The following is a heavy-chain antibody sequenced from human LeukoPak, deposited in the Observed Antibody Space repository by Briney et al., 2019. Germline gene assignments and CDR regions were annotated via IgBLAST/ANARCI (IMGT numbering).Heavy chain of an antibody. CDR3: ARPGTNFPANFLPFDN. D-gene: IGHD4-17*01. Sequence: GESLKISCKTSGYSFNTYWIGWVRQMPGKGLEWMGIIYPGDSDTRYNPSFQGQVTISADKSIATAYLQWSSLRASDSAMYYCARPGTNFPANFLPFDNWGQGTLVSVSS. V-gene: IGHV5-51*01. CDR1: GYSFNTYW. J-gene: IGHJ4*02. CDR2: IYPGDSDT.